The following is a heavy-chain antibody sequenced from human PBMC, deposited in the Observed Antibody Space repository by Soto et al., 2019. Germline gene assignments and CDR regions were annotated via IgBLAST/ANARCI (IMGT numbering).Heavy chain of an antibody. CDR3: ATDRAPLYGMDV. CDR1: GYTRTELS. Sequence: GASVKVSCKVSGYTRTELSMHWVLQAPGKGLEWMGGFDPEDGETIYAQKFQGRVTMTEDTSTDTAYMELSSLRSEDTAVYYCATDRAPLYGMDVWGQGTTVPSP. V-gene: IGHV1-24*01. CDR2: FDPEDGET. D-gene: IGHD3-10*01. J-gene: IGHJ6*02.